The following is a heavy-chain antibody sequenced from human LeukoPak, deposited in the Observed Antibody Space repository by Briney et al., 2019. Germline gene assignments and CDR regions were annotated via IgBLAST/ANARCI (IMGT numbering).Heavy chain of an antibody. CDR3: ARDRGDSYGSGSYYNLGFYYYYYYMDV. V-gene: IGHV3-48*03. CDR2: ISSSGSTI. D-gene: IGHD3-10*01. J-gene: IGHJ6*03. CDR1: GFTFSSYE. Sequence: PGGSLRLSCAASGFTFSSYEMNWVRQAPGKGLEWVSYISSSGSTIYYADSVKGRFTISRDNAKNSLYLQMNSLRAEDTAVYYCARDRGDSYGSGSYYNLGFYYYYYYMDVWGKGTTVTVSS.